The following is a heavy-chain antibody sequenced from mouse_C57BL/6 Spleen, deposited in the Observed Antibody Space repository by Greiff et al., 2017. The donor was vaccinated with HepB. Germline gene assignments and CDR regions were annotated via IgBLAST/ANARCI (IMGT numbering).Heavy chain of an antibody. V-gene: IGHV1-52*01. J-gene: IGHJ4*01. D-gene: IGHD1-1*01. CDR2: IDPSDSET. CDR3: ARKHYGYAMDY. Sequence: QVQLQQPGAELVRPGSSVKLSCKASGYTFTSYWMHWVKQRPIQGLEWIGNIDPSDSETHYNQKFKDKATLTVDKSSSTAYMQLSSLTSEDSAVYYCARKHYGYAMDYWGQGTSVTVSS. CDR1: GYTFTSYW.